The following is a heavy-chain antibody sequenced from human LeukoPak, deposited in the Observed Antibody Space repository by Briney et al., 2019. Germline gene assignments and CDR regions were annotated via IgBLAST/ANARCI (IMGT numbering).Heavy chain of an antibody. Sequence: GGSLRLSCAASGFTFDDYAMHWVRQAPGKGLEWVSGISWNSGSIGYADSVKGRFTISRDNAKNSLYLQMNSLRAEDTALYYCAKDIEGDGYAFDYWGQGTLVTVSS. CDR1: GFTFDDYA. D-gene: IGHD5-24*01. V-gene: IGHV3-9*01. CDR3: AKDIEGDGYAFDY. J-gene: IGHJ4*02. CDR2: ISWNSGSI.